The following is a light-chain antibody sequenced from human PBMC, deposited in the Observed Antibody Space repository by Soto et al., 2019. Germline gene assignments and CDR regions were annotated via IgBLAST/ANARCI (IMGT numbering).Light chain of an antibody. J-gene: IGLJ2*01. CDR2: EVS. Sequence: QSALTQPPSASGSPGQSVTISCTGTSSDVGGYNYVSWYQQHPGKAPKLMIYEVSKRPSGVPDRFSGSKSGNTASLTVSGLQAEDEADYYYSSYAGSNNFPVVFGGGTKLTVL. CDR1: SSDVGGYNY. CDR3: SSYAGSNNFPVV. V-gene: IGLV2-8*01.